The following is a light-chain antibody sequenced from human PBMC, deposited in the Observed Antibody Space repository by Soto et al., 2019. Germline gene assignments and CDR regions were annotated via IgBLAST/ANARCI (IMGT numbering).Light chain of an antibody. V-gene: IGKV1-5*01. CDR3: QQRSNWPPLT. CDR1: QSISSW. Sequence: DIQMTQSPSTLSASVGDRVTITCRASQSISSWLAWYQQKPGKAPKLLIYDASSLESGVPSRFSGSGSGTDFTLTISSLEPEDFAVYYCQQRSNWPPLTFGGGTKV. CDR2: DAS. J-gene: IGKJ4*01.